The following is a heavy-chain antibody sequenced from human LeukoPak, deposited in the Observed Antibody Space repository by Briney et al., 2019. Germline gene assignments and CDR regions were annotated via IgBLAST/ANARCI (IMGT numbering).Heavy chain of an antibody. CDR1: GFTFSSYS. CDR2: ISSSSSSYI. Sequence: GGSLRLSCAASGFTFSSYSMNWVRQAPGKGLEWVSSISSSSSSYIYYADSVKGRFTISRDNAKNSLYLQMNSLRAEDTAVYYCARDGGSGYCSGGSCSTFNLYYYYYYMDVWGKGTTVTVSS. CDR3: ARDGGSGYCSGGSCSTFNLYYYYYYMDV. J-gene: IGHJ6*03. V-gene: IGHV3-21*01. D-gene: IGHD2-15*01.